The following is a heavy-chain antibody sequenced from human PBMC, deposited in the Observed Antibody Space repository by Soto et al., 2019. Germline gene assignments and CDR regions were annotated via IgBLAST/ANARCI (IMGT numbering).Heavy chain of an antibody. CDR3: ASGRAVSPLYYYGMDV. Sequence: GGSLRLSCAASGFIVSTNYMNWVRQAPGKGLEWVSVIYRDGSTYYADSVMGRFTISRDNSKKTLYLQMNSLRVEDKAVYYCASGRAVSPLYYYGMDVWGQGTTVTVSS. V-gene: IGHV3-53*01. CDR2: IYRDGST. J-gene: IGHJ6*02. CDR1: GFIVSTNY.